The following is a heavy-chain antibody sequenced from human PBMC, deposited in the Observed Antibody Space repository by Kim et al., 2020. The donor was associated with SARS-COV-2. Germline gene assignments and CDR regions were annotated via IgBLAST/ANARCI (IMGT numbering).Heavy chain of an antibody. CDR2: IRSKANSYAT. D-gene: IGHD6-13*01. V-gene: IGHV3-73*01. J-gene: IGHJ4*02. CDR3: TTTAAGTLPRLDY. Sequence: GGSLRLSCAASGFTFSGSAMHWVRQASGKGLEWVGRIRSKANSYATAYAASVKGRFTISRDDSKNTAYLQMNSLKTEDTAVYYCTTTAAGTLPRLDYWGQGTLVTVSS. CDR1: GFTFSGSA.